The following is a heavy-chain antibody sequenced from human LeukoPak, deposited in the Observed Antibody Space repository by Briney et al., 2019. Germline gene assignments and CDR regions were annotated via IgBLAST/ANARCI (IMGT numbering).Heavy chain of an antibody. D-gene: IGHD3-10*01. CDR2: IYYSGST. J-gene: IGHJ5*02. V-gene: IGHV4-39*07. CDR1: GGSISSSSYY. CDR3: ARTYYGSGSYYNGWFDP. Sequence: SETLSLTCTVSGGSISSSSYYWGWIRQPSGKGLEWIGSIYYSGSTYYNPSLKSRVTISVDTSKNQFSLKLSSVTAADTAVYYCARTYYGSGSYYNGWFDPWGQGTLVTVSS.